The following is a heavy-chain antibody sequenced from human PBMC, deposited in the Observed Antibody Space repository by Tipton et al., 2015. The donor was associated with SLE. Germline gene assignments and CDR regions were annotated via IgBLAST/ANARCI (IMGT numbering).Heavy chain of an antibody. CDR2: INPSGQNT. D-gene: IGHD7-27*01. V-gene: IGHV1-46*01. CDR3: ARDPNGGYGSFDY. Sequence: QSGAEVKKPGASVKVSCKASGFTFTNYFMHWVRQAPGQGLEWMGVINPSGQNTWYAQKFQGRLTMTRDTSKNQFSLKLSSVTAADTAVYYCARDPNGGYGSFDYWGLGALVTVSS. CDR1: GFTFTNYF. J-gene: IGHJ4*02.